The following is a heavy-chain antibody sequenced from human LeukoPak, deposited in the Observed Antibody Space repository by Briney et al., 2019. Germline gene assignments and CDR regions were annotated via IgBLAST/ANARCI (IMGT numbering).Heavy chain of an antibody. D-gene: IGHD3-3*01. CDR2: INPNSGDT. V-gene: IGHV1-2*02. J-gene: IGHJ1*01. CDR1: GYTFTGYY. CDR3: ASPYTIFGVLSAEYFQH. Sequence: ASVRVSCKASGYTFTGYYMHWVQQAPGQGLEWMGWINPNSGDTNYAQKFQGRVTMTRDTSISTAYMELSRLRSDDTAVYYCASPYTIFGVLSAEYFQHWGQGTLVTVSS.